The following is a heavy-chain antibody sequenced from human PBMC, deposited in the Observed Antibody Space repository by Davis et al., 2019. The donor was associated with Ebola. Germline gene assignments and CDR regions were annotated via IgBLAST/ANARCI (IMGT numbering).Heavy chain of an antibody. D-gene: IGHD6-13*01. Sequence: MPSETLSLTCAVSGGSISSGGYSWSWIRQPPGKGLEWIGYIYYSGSTYYNPSLKSRVTISVDTSKNQFSLKLSSVTAADTAVYYCARGSSSWYNWFDPWGQGTLVTVSS. CDR3: ARGSSSWYNWFDP. V-gene: IGHV4-30-4*07. J-gene: IGHJ5*02. CDR2: IYYSGST. CDR1: GGSISSGGYS.